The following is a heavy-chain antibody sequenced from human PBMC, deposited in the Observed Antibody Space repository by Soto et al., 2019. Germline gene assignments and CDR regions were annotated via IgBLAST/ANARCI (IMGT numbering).Heavy chain of an antibody. Sequence: ASVKVSFKASGYTFTSYDINWVRQATGQGLEWMGWMNPNSGNTGYAQKFQGRVTMTRNTSISTAYMELSSLRSEDTAVYYCARANWLGSGSYYKGDYYYYGMDVWGQGTTVTVSS. J-gene: IGHJ6*02. CDR3: ARANWLGSGSYYKGDYYYYGMDV. V-gene: IGHV1-8*01. CDR1: GYTFTSYD. D-gene: IGHD3-10*01. CDR2: MNPNSGNT.